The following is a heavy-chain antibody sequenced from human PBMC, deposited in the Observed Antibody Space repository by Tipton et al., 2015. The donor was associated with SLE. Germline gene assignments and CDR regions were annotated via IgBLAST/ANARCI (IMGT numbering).Heavy chain of an antibody. CDR3: AREEVIGDFWSGYLDR. CDR2: ISKSGRT. Sequence: TLSLTCTVSDDSLNAYYWSWIRQPAGKGLEWIGRISKSGRTDYSPSLKSRLTFSIDMSKNQFSLKLSSVTAADTAMYYCAREEVIGDFWSGYLDRWGQGALVTVSS. V-gene: IGHV4-4*07. CDR1: DDSLNAYY. D-gene: IGHD3-3*01. J-gene: IGHJ5*02.